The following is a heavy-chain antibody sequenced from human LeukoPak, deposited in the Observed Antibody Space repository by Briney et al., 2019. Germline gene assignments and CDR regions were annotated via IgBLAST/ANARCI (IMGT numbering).Heavy chain of an antibody. CDR3: ARDRIAVAAHGYYYYGMDV. CDR1: GYTFTSYA. D-gene: IGHD6-19*01. CDR2: INAGNGNT. Sequence: ASVKVSCKASGYTFTSYAMHWVRQAPGQRLEWMGWINAGNGNTKYSQKLQGRVTMTTDTSTSTAYMELRSLRSDDTAVYYCARDRIAVAAHGYYYYGMDVWGQGTTVTVSS. J-gene: IGHJ6*02. V-gene: IGHV1-3*01.